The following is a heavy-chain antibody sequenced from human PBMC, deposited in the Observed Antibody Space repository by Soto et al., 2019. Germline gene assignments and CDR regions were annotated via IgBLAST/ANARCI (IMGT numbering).Heavy chain of an antibody. J-gene: IGHJ4*02. D-gene: IGHD1-26*01. CDR1: GFNFNMYA. V-gene: IGHV3-30*04. CDR2: ISYDGRNK. Sequence: QVQLVESGGGVVQPGMSLRLSCAASGFNFNMYALHWVRQAPGKGLDWVALISYDGRNKYYADSVKGRFTISRDKSKNTVYLQMNSLRVEDTAVYYCARDTEGLVGATPQPAYWGQGTLVTVSS. CDR3: ARDTEGLVGATPQPAY.